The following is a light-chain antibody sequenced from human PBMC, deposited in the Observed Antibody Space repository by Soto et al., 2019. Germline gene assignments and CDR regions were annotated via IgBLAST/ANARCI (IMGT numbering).Light chain of an antibody. CDR3: QQYYYLPYT. CDR2: EAS. Sequence: DIQMTQSPSSLSASVGDRVTMTCRAXXXXXXXLNWYQQKPGKAPKLLMFEASNLQTGVSSRFSGSGSGTDFTLTINSLXPXDFATYYCQQYYYLPYTFGQGTTLEI. V-gene: IGKV1-33*01. CDR1: XXXXXX. J-gene: IGKJ2*01.